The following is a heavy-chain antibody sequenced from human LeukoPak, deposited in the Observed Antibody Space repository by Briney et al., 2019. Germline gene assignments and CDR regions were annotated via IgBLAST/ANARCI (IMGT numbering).Heavy chain of an antibody. CDR1: GGPFSGYY. D-gene: IGHD6-19*01. Sequence: PSETLSLTCAVYGGPFSGYYWSWIRQPPGKGLEWIGEINHSGSTNYNPPLKSRVTISVDTSKNQFSLKLSSVTAADTAVYYCARRGIAVAGIIWGQGTMVTVSS. CDR3: ARRGIAVAGII. CDR2: INHSGST. J-gene: IGHJ3*02. V-gene: IGHV4-34*01.